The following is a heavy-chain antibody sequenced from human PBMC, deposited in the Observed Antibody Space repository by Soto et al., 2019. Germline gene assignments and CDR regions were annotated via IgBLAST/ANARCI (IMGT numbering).Heavy chain of an antibody. J-gene: IGHJ5*02. D-gene: IGHD6-19*01. Sequence: EVQLVESGGGLVQPGGSLRLSCAASGFTFSTYSMNWVRQAPGKGLEWVSYIGGSSRTIDYADSVKGRFTISRDNAKNSLYLQMNSLRAEDTAVYYCARDGYPQQWPVPHTPRFEPWGQGTLVTVSS. CDR2: IGGSSRTI. CDR3: ARDGYPQQWPVPHTPRFEP. V-gene: IGHV3-48*01. CDR1: GFTFSTYS.